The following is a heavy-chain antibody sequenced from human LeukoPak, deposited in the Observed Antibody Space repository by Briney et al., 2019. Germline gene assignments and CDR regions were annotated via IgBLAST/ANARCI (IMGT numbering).Heavy chain of an antibody. CDR2: ISYDGSNK. D-gene: IGHD3-3*01. Sequence: PGRSLRLSCAASGFTFSSYGMHWVRQAPGKGLEWVAVISYDGSNKYYADSVKGRFTISRDNSKNTLYLQMNSLRAEDTAVYYCAKDPPLRDYDFWSGLDYWGQGTLVTVSS. J-gene: IGHJ4*02. V-gene: IGHV3-30*18. CDR3: AKDPPLRDYDFWSGLDY. CDR1: GFTFSSYG.